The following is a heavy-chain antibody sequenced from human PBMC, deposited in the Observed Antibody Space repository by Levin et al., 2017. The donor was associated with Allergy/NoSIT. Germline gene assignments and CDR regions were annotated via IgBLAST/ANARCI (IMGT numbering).Heavy chain of an antibody. V-gene: IGHV3-23*01. J-gene: IGHJ4*02. CDR3: AKTSRYSGYDSYY. CDR1: GFTFSTYD. CDR2: ISGSGGST. D-gene: IGHD5-12*01. Sequence: SCAASGFTFSTYDMNWVRQAPGKGLEWVSGISGSGGSTYYADSVKGRFTISRDNAKNTLYLQINSLRAEDTAVYYCAKTSRYSGYDSYYWGQGTLVTVSS.